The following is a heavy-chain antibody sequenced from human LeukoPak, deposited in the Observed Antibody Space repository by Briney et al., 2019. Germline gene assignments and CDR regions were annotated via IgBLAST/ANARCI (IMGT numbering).Heavy chain of an antibody. CDR2: IWYDGSNK. CDR1: GFTFSSYG. CDR3: ARGSGYSGYDAVDY. J-gene: IGHJ4*02. V-gene: IGHV3-33*01. Sequence: GGSLRLSCAASGFTFSSYGMHWVRQAPGKGLEWVAVIWYDGSNKYYADSVKVRLTISRDNSKNTLYLQMNSLRAEDTAVYYCARGSGYSGYDAVDYWGQGTLVTVSS. D-gene: IGHD5-12*01.